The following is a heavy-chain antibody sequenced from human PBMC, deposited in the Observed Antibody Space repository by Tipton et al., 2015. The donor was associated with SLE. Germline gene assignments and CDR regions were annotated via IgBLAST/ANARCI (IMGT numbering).Heavy chain of an antibody. CDR3: AREGDDGVSREDFAFDV. V-gene: IGHV1-2*02. CDR1: GYTFTSYG. CDR2: INSNSGET. Sequence: VQLVQSGAEVKKPGASVKVSCKASGYTFTSYGISWVRQAPGQGLEWMGWINSNSGETIYGQKFQGRVTLTRDTSISTVYMELSRLRSDDTALYYCAREGDDGVSREDFAFDVWGQGTMLTVSS. D-gene: IGHD3-16*01. J-gene: IGHJ3*01.